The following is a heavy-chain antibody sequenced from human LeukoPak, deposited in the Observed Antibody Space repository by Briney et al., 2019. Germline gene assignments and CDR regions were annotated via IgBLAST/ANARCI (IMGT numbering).Heavy chain of an antibody. V-gene: IGHV3-7*01. J-gene: IGHJ4*02. CDR2: IKQDESKR. CDR3: ARGLFNPNE. CDR1: GFTFSDHW. Sequence: GGSLRLSCAASGFTFSDHWMSWVRQAPGKGLEWVANIKQDESKRYYVDSVKGRFTISRDNAKNSLYLQINSLRAEDTAVYYCARGLFNPNEWGQGTLVTVSS.